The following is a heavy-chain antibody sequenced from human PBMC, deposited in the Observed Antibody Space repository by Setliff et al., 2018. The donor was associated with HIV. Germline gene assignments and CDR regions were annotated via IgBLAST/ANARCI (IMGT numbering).Heavy chain of an antibody. CDR2: TRNKANSYTT. D-gene: IGHD2-2*01. V-gene: IGHV3-72*01. CDR1: GFNFGDLA. Sequence: GSLRLSCAPSGFNFGDLAMSWVRQAPGKGLEWVGRTRNKANSYTTEYAASVKGRISISRDDSKNSVYLQMNSLKTEDTAVYYCTTDLPYGYHNDYWGPGTLVTVSS. CDR3: TTDLPYGYHNDY. J-gene: IGHJ4*02.